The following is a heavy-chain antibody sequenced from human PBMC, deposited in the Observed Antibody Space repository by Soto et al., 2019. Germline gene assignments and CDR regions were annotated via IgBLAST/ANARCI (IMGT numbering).Heavy chain of an antibody. Sequence: ETLSLTCAVYGGSFSGYYWSWIRQPPGKGLEWIGEINHSGSTNYNPSLKSRVTISVDTSKNQFSLKLSSVTAADTAVYYCARGGFGVVIPSNWFDPWGQGTLVTVSS. CDR2: INHSGST. V-gene: IGHV4-34*01. CDR3: ARGGFGVVIPSNWFDP. D-gene: IGHD3-3*01. CDR1: GGSFSGYY. J-gene: IGHJ5*02.